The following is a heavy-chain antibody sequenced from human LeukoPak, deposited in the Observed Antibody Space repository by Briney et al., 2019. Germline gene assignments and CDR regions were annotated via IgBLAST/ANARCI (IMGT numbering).Heavy chain of an antibody. V-gene: IGHV4-30-4*08. CDR2: IYYSGST. CDR3: ARAGVAARLDP. Sequence: SQTLSLTCTVSGVSISSGDYYWSWIRQPPGKGLEWIGYIYYSGSTYYNPSLKSRVTISVDTSKNQFSLKLSSVTAADTAVYYCARAGVAARLDPWGQGTLVTVSS. J-gene: IGHJ5*02. D-gene: IGHD6-6*01. CDR1: GVSISSGDYY.